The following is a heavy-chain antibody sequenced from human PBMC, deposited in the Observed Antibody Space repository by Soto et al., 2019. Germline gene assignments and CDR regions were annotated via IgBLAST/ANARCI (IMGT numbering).Heavy chain of an antibody. CDR3: ATGYSYGPGRYYFDY. J-gene: IGHJ4*02. V-gene: IGHV3-30*03. CDR2: ISYDGSNK. Sequence: VQLVESGGGVVQPGRSLRLSCAASGFTFSSYGMHWVRQAPGKGLEWVAVISYDGSNKYYADSVKGRFTISRDNSKNTLYLQMNSLRAEDTAVYYCATGYSYGPGRYYFDYWGQGTLVTVSS. CDR1: GFTFSSYG. D-gene: IGHD5-18*01.